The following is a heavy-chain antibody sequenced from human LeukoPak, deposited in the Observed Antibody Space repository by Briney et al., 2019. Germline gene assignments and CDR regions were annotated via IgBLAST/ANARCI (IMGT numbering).Heavy chain of an antibody. CDR2: ISWNSGSI. J-gene: IGHJ6*03. CDR3: AKDGGYQLHDYYYMDV. CDR1: GFTFDDYA. Sequence: PGGSLRLSCAAPGFTFDDYAMHWVRQAPGKGLECVSGISWNSGSIGYADSVKGRFTISRDNSKNTLYLQMNSLRAEDTAVYYCAKDGGYQLHDYYYMDVSGKGTTVTVSS. V-gene: IGHV3-9*01. D-gene: IGHD2-2*01.